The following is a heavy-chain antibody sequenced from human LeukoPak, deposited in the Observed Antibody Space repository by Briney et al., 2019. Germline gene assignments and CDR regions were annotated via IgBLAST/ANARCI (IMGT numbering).Heavy chain of an antibody. J-gene: IGHJ4*02. CDR1: GGTFSSYA. D-gene: IGHD2-21*02. CDR3: ARDSAYCGGDCYYDY. V-gene: IGHV1-69*13. Sequence: SVKVSCKASGGTFSSYAISWVRQAPGQGLEWMGGIIPIFGTANYAQKFQGRVTITADESTSTACMELSSLRSEDTAVYYCARDSAYCGGDCYYDYWGQGTLVTVSS. CDR2: IIPIFGTA.